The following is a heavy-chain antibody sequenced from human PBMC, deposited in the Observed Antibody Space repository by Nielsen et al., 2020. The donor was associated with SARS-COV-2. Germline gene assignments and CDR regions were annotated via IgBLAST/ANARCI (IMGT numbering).Heavy chain of an antibody. Sequence: GESLQISCKSSGYSFTSYWIGWVPQMPGKGVEWMGIIYPSDSYTNYSPSFEGHVTISAGKSSNTAYLQWSSLKASNAAIYYCARHPYEGSSWFFDYWGQGSLVTVSS. CDR3: ARHPYEGSSWFFDY. V-gene: IGHV5-51*01. CDR1: GYSFTSYW. J-gene: IGHJ4*02. D-gene: IGHD6-13*01. CDR2: IYPSDSYT.